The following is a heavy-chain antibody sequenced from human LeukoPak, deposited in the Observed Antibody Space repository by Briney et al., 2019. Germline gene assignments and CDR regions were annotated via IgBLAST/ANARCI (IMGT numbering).Heavy chain of an antibody. Sequence: SETLSLTCTVSGGSISNDYWSWIRQPPGKTLEWIGYISYTGSTNYNPSLKSRVTMSVDTSKNQFSLKLTSVTAEDSAVYYCARVTEWNDFDYWGQGTLVNVSS. D-gene: IGHD1-1*01. V-gene: IGHV4-59*01. CDR3: ARVTEWNDFDY. J-gene: IGHJ4*02. CDR2: ISYTGST. CDR1: GGSISNDY.